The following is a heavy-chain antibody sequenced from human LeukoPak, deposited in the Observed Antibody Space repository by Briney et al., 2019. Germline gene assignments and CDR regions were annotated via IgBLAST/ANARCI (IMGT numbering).Heavy chain of an antibody. V-gene: IGHV1-69*04. CDR3: AGTYDYVWGSYHHWFDP. CDR2: IIPILGIA. J-gene: IGHJ5*02. Sequence: SVKVSCKASGVTFSSYAISWVRQAPGQGLEWMGRIIPILGIANYAQKFQGRVTITADKSTSRAYMELSSLRSEDTAVYYCAGTYDYVWGSYHHWFDPWGQGTLVTVSS. D-gene: IGHD3-16*02. CDR1: GVTFSSYA.